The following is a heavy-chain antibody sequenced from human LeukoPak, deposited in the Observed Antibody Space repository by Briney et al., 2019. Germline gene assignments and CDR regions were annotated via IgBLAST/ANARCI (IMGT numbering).Heavy chain of an antibody. D-gene: IGHD3-16*02. CDR3: AREGDYVWGSYRYPDY. CDR2: ISFDGSSK. V-gene: IGHV3-30-3*01. Sequence: PGGSPRLSCAASGFSFSTHALHWVRQAPGKGLEWVAVISFDGSSKNYADSVKGRFTISRDNSKNTLYLQMNSLRAEDTAVYYCAREGDYVWGSYRYPDYWGQGTLVTVSS. J-gene: IGHJ4*02. CDR1: GFSFSTHA.